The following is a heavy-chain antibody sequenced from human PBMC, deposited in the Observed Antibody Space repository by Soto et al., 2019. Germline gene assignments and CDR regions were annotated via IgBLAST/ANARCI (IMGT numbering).Heavy chain of an antibody. D-gene: IGHD3-16*01. CDR1: GYTFTSYG. CDR3: TRECDMPYNYSGMDV. J-gene: IGHJ6*02. V-gene: IGHV1-18*01. Sequence: QVHLVQSGAEVKKPGASVKVSCKTSGYTFTSYGISWVRQAPGQGLEWMGWISGYDGRTNFAQKVQDRVTMTTDTSTSTGHRELGSLRSDETAVYYRTRECDMPYNYSGMDVWGQGTTVTVSS. CDR2: ISGYDGRT.